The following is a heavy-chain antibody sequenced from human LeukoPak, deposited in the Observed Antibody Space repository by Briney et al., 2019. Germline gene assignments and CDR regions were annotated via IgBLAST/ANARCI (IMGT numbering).Heavy chain of an antibody. D-gene: IGHD6-19*01. CDR3: AKDNRRHYTSGPNPDSLH. J-gene: IGHJ4*02. CDR2: ISWNSGSI. CDR1: GFIFNNYA. Sequence: GGSLRLSCAGSGFIFNNYAMHWVRQPPGKGLEWVSGISWNSGSIDYADSVRGRFTISRDNAKNSLYLQMNSLGVEDTAFYYCAKDNRRHYTSGPNPDSLHWGQGALVTVSS. V-gene: IGHV3-9*01.